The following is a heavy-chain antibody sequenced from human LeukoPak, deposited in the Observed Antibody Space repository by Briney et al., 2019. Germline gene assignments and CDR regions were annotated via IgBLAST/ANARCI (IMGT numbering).Heavy chain of an antibody. CDR1: GYTFTSYY. J-gene: IGHJ3*02. V-gene: IGHV1-18*04. CDR2: ISAYNGNT. CDR3: ASHSSGWYGAFDI. D-gene: IGHD6-19*01. Sequence: ASVKVSCKASGYTFTSYYMHWVRQAPGQGLEWMGWISAYNGNTNYAQKLQGRVTMTTDTSTSTAYMELRSLRSDDTAVYYCASHSSGWYGAFDIWGQGTMVTVSS.